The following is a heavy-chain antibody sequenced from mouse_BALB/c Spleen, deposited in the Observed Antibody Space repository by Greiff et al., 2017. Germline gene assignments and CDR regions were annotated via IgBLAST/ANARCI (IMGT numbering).Heavy chain of an antibody. CDR2: IWAGGST. CDR3: ARDHLPLAY. Sequence: VKLVESGPGLVAPSQSLSITCTVSGFSLTIYGVHWVRQPPGKGLEWLGVIWAGGSTNYNSALMSRLSISKDNSKSQVFLKMNSLQTDDTAMYYCARDHLPLAYWGQGTLVTVSA. J-gene: IGHJ3*01. D-gene: IGHD1-2*01. V-gene: IGHV2-9*02. CDR1: GFSLTIYG.